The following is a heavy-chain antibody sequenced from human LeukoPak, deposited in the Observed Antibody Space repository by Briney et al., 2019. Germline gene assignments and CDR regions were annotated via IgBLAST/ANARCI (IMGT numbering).Heavy chain of an antibody. CDR1: GGSFSGYY. D-gene: IGHD3-10*01. J-gene: IGHJ5*02. V-gene: IGHV4-34*01. CDR3: ARKIYGSGSFA. CDR2: INHSGST. Sequence: SETLSLTCAVYGGSFSGYYWSWVRQPPGKGLEWIGEINHSGSTNYNPSLKSRVTISVDTSKNQFSLKLSSVTAADTAVYYCARKIYGSGSFAWGQGTLVTVSS.